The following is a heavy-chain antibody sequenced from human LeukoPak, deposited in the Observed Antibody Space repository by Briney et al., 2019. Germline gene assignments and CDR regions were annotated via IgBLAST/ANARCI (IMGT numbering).Heavy chain of an antibody. CDR1: GFTFDDYA. Sequence: QAGGSLRLSCAASGFTFDDYAMHWVRHAPGKGLEWVSGISWNSGSIGYADPVKGRFTISRDNAKNSLYLQMNSLRAEDTAVYYCARDIIVVVVAAGYGMDVWGQGTTVTVSS. J-gene: IGHJ6*02. CDR2: ISWNSGSI. CDR3: ARDIIVVVVAAGYGMDV. D-gene: IGHD2-15*01. V-gene: IGHV3-9*01.